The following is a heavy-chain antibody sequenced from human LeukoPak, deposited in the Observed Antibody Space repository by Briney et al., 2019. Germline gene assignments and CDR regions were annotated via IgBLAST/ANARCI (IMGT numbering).Heavy chain of an antibody. J-gene: IGHJ4*02. CDR1: GFTFSSYW. CDR3: AGQGSYQPPDY. CDR2: INGDGSST. V-gene: IGHV3-74*01. D-gene: IGHD2-2*01. Sequence: GGSLRLSCAASGFTFSSYWMNWVRQAPGKGLVWVSRINGDGSSTAYADSVKGRSTISRDNAKKTLYLQMNSLRAEDTAVYYCAGQGSYQPPDYWGQGTLVTVSS.